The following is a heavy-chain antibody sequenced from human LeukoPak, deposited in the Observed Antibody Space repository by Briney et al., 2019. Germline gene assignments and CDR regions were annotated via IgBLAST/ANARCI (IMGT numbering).Heavy chain of an antibody. D-gene: IGHD1-26*01. Sequence: GGSLRLSCAASGFSLRSYAMGWVRQAPGKGLEWVSALNGGSGSTYYADSVKGRFTISRDNSENTLYLQMNSLRAEDTAVYYCARGRIVGEHYWGQGTLVTVSS. CDR3: ARGRIVGEHY. CDR1: GFSLRSYA. CDR2: LNGGSGST. V-gene: IGHV3-23*01. J-gene: IGHJ4*02.